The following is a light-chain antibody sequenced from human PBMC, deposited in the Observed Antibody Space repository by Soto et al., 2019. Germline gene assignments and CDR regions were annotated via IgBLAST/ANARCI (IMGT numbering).Light chain of an antibody. Sequence: EIVMTQSTATLSVSPGERATLSCRASQSVSYNLAWYQQKPGQGPRLLIYGAFTRATGIPARFSGSGSGTEFTLTIRSLQSEDFAVYYCQQYKNWPPLTFGGGPKVEIK. CDR1: QSVSYN. CDR3: QQYKNWPPLT. CDR2: GAF. V-gene: IGKV3-15*01. J-gene: IGKJ4*01.